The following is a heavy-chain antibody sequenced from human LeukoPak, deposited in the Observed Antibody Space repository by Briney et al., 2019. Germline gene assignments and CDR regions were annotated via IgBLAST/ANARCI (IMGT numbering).Heavy chain of an antibody. J-gene: IGHJ4*02. V-gene: IGHV4-59*08. Sequence: SETLSLTCTVSGDSISSYSWSWIRQAPGKGLEWIGYIYYSGSTNYNPSLKSRVTISVDTSKNQFSLKLSSVTAADTAVYYCARHAYPYYYDSSGYSYRLYYFDYWGQGTLVTVSS. D-gene: IGHD3-22*01. CDR1: GDSISSYS. CDR2: IYYSGST. CDR3: ARHAYPYYYDSSGYSYRLYYFDY.